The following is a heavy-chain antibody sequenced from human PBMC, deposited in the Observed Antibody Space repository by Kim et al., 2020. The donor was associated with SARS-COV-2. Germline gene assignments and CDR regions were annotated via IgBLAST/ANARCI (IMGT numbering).Heavy chain of an antibody. V-gene: IGHV1-69*04. D-gene: IGHD3-10*01. CDR1: GGTFSSYA. CDR2: IIPILGIA. CDR3: ARVNGYYYGSGSLMADDY. Sequence: SVKVSCKASGGTFSSYAISWVRQAPGQGLEWMGRIIPILGIANYAQKFQGRVTITADKSTSTAYMELSSLRSEDTAVYYCARVNGYYYGSGSLMADDYWGQGTLVTVSS. J-gene: IGHJ4*02.